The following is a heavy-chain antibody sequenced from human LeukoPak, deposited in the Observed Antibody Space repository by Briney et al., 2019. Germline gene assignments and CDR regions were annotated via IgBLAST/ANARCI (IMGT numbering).Heavy chain of an antibody. V-gene: IGHV4-61*09. CDR1: GDSISSGDYF. D-gene: IGHD4-11*01. CDR2: IYFSGNT. CDR3: VRGRTLPHPLQVWFDA. Sequence: SQTLSLTCTVSGDSISSGDYFWTWIRQPAGKGLEWIGHIYFSGNTTYNPSLKRRLTMSLDTSKNQFSLNLTSVRAPDTAVYFCVRGRTLPHPLQVWFDAWGQGTLVTVSS. J-gene: IGHJ5*02.